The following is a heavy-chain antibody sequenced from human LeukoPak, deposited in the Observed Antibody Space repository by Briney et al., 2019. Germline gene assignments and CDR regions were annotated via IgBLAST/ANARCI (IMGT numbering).Heavy chain of an antibody. CDR1: GFTFSGYW. D-gene: IGHD6-6*01. V-gene: IGHV3-74*01. CDR3: ARYLYSSSSGFDY. Sequence: GGSLRLSCAASGFTFSGYWMHWVRQAPGKGLVWVSRINSDGSSTSYADSVKGRFTISRDNAKNTLYLQMNSLTAEDTAVYYCARYLYSSSSGFDYWGQGTLVTVFS. CDR2: INSDGSST. J-gene: IGHJ4*02.